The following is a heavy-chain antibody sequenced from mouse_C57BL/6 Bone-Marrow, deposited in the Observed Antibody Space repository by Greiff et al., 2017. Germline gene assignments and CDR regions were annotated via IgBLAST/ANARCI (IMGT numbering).Heavy chain of an antibody. CDR2: ISSGGSYT. V-gene: IGHV5-6*01. CDR3: ARLYDGYPYYAMDY. D-gene: IGHD2-3*01. Sequence: EVQVVESGGDLVKPGGSLKLSCAASGFTFSSYGLSWVRQTPDKRLEWVATISSGGSYTYYPDSVKGRFTISRDNAKNTLYLQMSSLKSEDTAMYYCARLYDGYPYYAMDYWGQGTSVTVSS. CDR1: GFTFSSYG. J-gene: IGHJ4*01.